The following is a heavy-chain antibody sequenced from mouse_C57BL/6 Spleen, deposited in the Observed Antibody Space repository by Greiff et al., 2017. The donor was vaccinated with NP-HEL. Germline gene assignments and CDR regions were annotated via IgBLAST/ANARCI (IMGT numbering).Heavy chain of an antibody. Sequence: EVKLMESGAELVRPGASVKLSCTASGFNIKDYYMHWVKQRPEQGLEWIGRIDPEDGDTEYAPKFQGKATMTADTSSNTAYLQLSSLTSEDTAVYYCTLTTVVAEDAMDYWGQGTSVTVSS. D-gene: IGHD1-1*01. J-gene: IGHJ4*01. V-gene: IGHV14-1*01. CDR1: GFNIKDYY. CDR2: IDPEDGDT. CDR3: TLTTVVAEDAMDY.